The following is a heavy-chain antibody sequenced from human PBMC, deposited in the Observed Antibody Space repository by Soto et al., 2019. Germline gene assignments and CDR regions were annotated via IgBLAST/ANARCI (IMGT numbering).Heavy chain of an antibody. CDR1: GFTFTSSD. V-gene: IGHV1-58*01. CDR3: AAERLRYFDWLSYAAGGAFDI. Sequence: ASVKVSCKASGFTFTSSDVQWVRQARGQSLEWIGWIVVGSGNTNYAQKFQERVTITRDMSTSTAYMELSSLRSEDTAVYYCAAERLRYFDWLSYAAGGAFDIWGQGTMVTVSS. J-gene: IGHJ3*02. CDR2: IVVGSGNT. D-gene: IGHD3-9*01.